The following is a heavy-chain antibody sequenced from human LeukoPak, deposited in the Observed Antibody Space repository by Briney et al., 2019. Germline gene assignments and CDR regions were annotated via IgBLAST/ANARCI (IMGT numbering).Heavy chain of an antibody. D-gene: IGHD6-6*01. Sequence: PGGSLRLSCEASGFTSSRSGYAFSTYAMHWVRQAPGKGLEWVAVISYDGNKEHYADSVKGRFAISRDNSRDTLYLRMNSLRPEDTAVYFCARDRHVPGLYYYYMDVWGKGTTVTVSS. V-gene: IGHV3-30*03. J-gene: IGHJ6*03. CDR1: GFTSSRSGYAFSTYA. CDR3: ARDRHVPGLYYYYMDV. CDR2: ISYDGNKE.